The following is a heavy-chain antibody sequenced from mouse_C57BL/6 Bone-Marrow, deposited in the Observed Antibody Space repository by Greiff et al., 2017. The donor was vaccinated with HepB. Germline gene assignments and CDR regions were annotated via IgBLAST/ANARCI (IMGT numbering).Heavy chain of an antibody. V-gene: IGHV5-6*02. CDR1: GFTFSSYG. CDR2: ISSGGSYT. D-gene: IGHD1-1*01. Sequence: EVKLVESGGDLVKPGGSLKLSCAASGFTFSSYGMSWVRQTPDKRLEWVATISSGGSYTYYPDSVKGRFTISRDNAKNTLDLQMSSLTSEDTAMYYCARRPVPHDMDYWGQGTSVTVSS. CDR3: ARRPVPHDMDY. J-gene: IGHJ4*01.